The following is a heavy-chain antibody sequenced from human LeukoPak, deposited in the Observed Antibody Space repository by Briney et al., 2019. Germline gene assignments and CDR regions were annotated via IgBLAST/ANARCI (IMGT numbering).Heavy chain of an antibody. CDR1: GDSVSSDSAA. D-gene: IGHD6-6*01. J-gene: IGHJ6*03. Sequence: SQTLSPTCAISGDSVSSDSAAWNWIRQSPSRGLEWLGRTYYRSKWYNDYAVSVKSRITINPDTSKNQFSLQLNSVTPEDTAVYYCARDDEYSSSSGYYYYYMDVWGKGTTVTVSS. CDR3: ARDDEYSSSSGYYYYYMDV. CDR2: TYYRSKWYN. V-gene: IGHV6-1*01.